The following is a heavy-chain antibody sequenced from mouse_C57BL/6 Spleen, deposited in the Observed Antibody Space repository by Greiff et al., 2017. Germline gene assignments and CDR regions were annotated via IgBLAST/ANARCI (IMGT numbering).Heavy chain of an antibody. D-gene: IGHD2-4*01. V-gene: IGHV1-81*01. CDR1: GYTFTSYG. J-gene: IGHJ3*01. CDR2: IYPRSGNT. CDR3: ARWYDYDVRVFAY. Sequence: QVHVKQSGAELARPGASVKLSCKASGYTFTSYGISWVKQRTGQGLEWIGEIYPRSGNTYYNEKFKGKATLTADKSSSTAYMELRSLTSEDSAVYFCARWYDYDVRVFAYWGQGTLVTVSA.